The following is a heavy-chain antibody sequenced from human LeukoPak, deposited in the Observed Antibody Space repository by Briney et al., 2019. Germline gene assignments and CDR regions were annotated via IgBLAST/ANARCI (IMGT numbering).Heavy chain of an antibody. J-gene: IGHJ5*02. Sequence: PGGSLRLSCAASGFTFGNYGMHWIREAPGKGVEWVALISFDGSQKYYADSVKGRFTISRDNSKSTVYLQMNSLRVEDAAVYYCSKDLTSDFGGDLDPWGQGTLVTVSS. CDR2: ISFDGSQK. CDR1: GFTFGNYG. D-gene: IGHD3-10*01. V-gene: IGHV3-30*02. CDR3: SKDLTSDFGGDLDP.